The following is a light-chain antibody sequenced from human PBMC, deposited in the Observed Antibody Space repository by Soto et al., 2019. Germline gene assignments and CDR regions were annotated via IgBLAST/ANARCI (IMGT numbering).Light chain of an antibody. J-gene: IGKJ5*01. Sequence: EIVMTQSPATLSVSPGERGTLFCRASQSIRSNLAWYQQRPGQARRLLXYGASITATGIPARFSGIVSGTEFTLTISSLEPEDFAVYYCQQRSNWPPITFGQGTRLEIK. CDR1: QSIRSN. CDR3: QQRSNWPPIT. CDR2: GAS. V-gene: IGKV3-15*01.